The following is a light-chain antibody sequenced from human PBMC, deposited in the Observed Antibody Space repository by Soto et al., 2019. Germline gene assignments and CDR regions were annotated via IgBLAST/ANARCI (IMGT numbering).Light chain of an antibody. CDR2: DAS. V-gene: IGKV3D-20*02. J-gene: IGKJ1*01. CDR3: QQRSNWPVT. CDR1: QSVSSSY. Sequence: EIVLTQSPGTLSLSPGETATLSCRASQSVSSSYLAWYQQKPGQAPRLLIYDASNRATGIPARFSGSGSGTDFTLTISSLEPEDFAVYYCQQRSNWPVTFGQGTKVDIK.